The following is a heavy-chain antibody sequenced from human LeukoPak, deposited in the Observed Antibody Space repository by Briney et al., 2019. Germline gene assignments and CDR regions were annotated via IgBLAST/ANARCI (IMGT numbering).Heavy chain of an antibody. V-gene: IGHV1-2*02. J-gene: IGHJ5*02. CDR3: ARGRDIVVVPAARFDP. D-gene: IGHD2-2*01. Sequence: ASVKVSCKASGYTFTGYYMHWVRQAPGLGLEWMGWINPNSGGTNYAQKFQGRVTMTRDTSISTAYMELSRLRSDDTAVYYCARGRDIVVVPAARFDPWGQGTLVTVSS. CDR2: INPNSGGT. CDR1: GYTFTGYY.